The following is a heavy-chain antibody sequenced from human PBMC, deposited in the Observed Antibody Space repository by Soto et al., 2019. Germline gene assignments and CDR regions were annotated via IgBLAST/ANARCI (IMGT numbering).Heavy chain of an antibody. CDR2: IWYDGSNK. Sequence: QVQLVESGGGVVQPGRSLRLSCAASGFTFSSYGMHWVRQAPGKGLEWVAVIWYDGSNKYYADSVKGRFTISRDNSKNTRYLQMNSLRAEDTAVYYCARDYRFAAAGFNGPAYWGQGTLVTVSS. CDR1: GFTFSSYG. J-gene: IGHJ4*02. D-gene: IGHD6-13*01. CDR3: ARDYRFAAAGFNGPAY. V-gene: IGHV3-33*01.